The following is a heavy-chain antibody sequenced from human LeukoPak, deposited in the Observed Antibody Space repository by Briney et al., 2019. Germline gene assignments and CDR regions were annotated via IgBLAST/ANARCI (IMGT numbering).Heavy chain of an antibody. CDR1: GFTFSSYT. Sequence: PGGSLRLSCAASGFTFSSYTMNWVRQAPGKGLEWVSFISTSSSYIYYADSVKGRFTISRGNAKNSLYLQMNSLRVDDTAVYYCAKDTKWELNAYYIDYWGQGTLVTVSS. D-gene: IGHD1-26*01. J-gene: IGHJ4*02. CDR3: AKDTKWELNAYYIDY. V-gene: IGHV3-21*01. CDR2: ISTSSSYI.